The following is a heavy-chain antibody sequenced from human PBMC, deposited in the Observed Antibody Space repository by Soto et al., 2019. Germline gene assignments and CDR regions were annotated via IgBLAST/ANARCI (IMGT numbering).Heavy chain of an antibody. J-gene: IGHJ4*02. Sequence: SETLSLTCTVSGGSISSYNWSWIRQPPGKGLEWIGYIYYSGSTNYNPSLKSRVTISVDTSKNQFSLKLSSVTAADTAVYYCAGRADYGDYLFDYWGQGTLVTVSS. CDR1: GGSISSYN. CDR3: AGRADYGDYLFDY. D-gene: IGHD4-17*01. V-gene: IGHV4-59*08. CDR2: IYYSGST.